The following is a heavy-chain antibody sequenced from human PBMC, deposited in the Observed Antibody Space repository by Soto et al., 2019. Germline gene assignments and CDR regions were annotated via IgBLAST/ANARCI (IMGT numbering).Heavy chain of an antibody. Sequence: GGSLTLSCSASKFTFTNYWMHWVRQAPGKGLMWVSRINSDGTRTAYADSVKGRFTISRDNTKDTVFLYMDDVRAEDTAVYYCARVATGSYDWFDPWGQGTLVTVSS. J-gene: IGHJ5*02. V-gene: IGHV3-74*01. CDR2: INSDGTRT. CDR3: ARVATGSYDWFDP. CDR1: KFTFTNYW. D-gene: IGHD1-26*01.